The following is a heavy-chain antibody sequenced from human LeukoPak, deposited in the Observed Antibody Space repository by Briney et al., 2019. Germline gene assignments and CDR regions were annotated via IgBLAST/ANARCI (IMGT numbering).Heavy chain of an antibody. Sequence: GGSLRLSCAASRFTFSSYWMSWVRQAPGKGLEWVANIKQDGSEKYYVDSVKGRFTISRDNAKNSLYLQMNSLRAEDTAVYYCARARDGYHGSGKNYYFDYWGQGTLVTVSS. CDR3: ARARDGYHGSGKNYYFDY. J-gene: IGHJ4*02. CDR2: IKQDGSEK. CDR1: RFTFSSYW. V-gene: IGHV3-7*03. D-gene: IGHD3-10*01.